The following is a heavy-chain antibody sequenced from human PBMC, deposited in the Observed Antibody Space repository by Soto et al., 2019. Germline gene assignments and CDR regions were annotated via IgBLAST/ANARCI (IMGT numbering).Heavy chain of an antibody. CDR3: ATTHAEDYYYGIDV. J-gene: IGHJ6*02. V-gene: IGHV3-33*01. Sequence: QVQLVESGGGVVQPGRSLRLSCAASGFTFSSYGMHWVRQAPGKGLEWVAVIWFDGSNKYYADSVKGRFTISRDNSKNTLYLQMNSLRAEDTAVYYCATTHAEDYYYGIDVWGQGTTVTVSS. CDR1: GFTFSSYG. CDR2: IWFDGSNK.